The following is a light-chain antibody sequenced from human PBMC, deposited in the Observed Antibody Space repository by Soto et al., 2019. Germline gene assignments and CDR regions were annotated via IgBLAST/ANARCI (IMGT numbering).Light chain of an antibody. CDR3: QQYNKWPLT. Sequence: EIGMTQSPATLSVSPGERATLSCRASQSFSSDLAWYQHKPGQAPRLLIYSTSTRATGVPDRFSGSGSGSEFTLTISSLQSEDFAVYYCQQYNKWPLTFGGGTKVETK. CDR1: QSFSSD. J-gene: IGKJ4*01. CDR2: STS. V-gene: IGKV3-15*01.